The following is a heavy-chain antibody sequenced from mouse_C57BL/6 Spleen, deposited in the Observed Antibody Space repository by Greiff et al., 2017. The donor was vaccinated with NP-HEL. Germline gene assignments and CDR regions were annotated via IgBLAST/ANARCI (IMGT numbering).Heavy chain of an antibody. Sequence: EVKLMESGEGLVKPGGSLKLSCAASGFTFSSYAMSWVRQTPEKRLEWVAYISSGGDYIYYADTVKGRFTISRDNARNTLYLQMSSLKSEDTAMYYCTRTIYYGSSYPYWYFDVWGTGTTVTVSS. CDR3: TRTIYYGSSYPYWYFDV. V-gene: IGHV5-9-1*02. CDR2: ISSGGDYI. CDR1: GFTFSSYA. D-gene: IGHD1-1*01. J-gene: IGHJ1*03.